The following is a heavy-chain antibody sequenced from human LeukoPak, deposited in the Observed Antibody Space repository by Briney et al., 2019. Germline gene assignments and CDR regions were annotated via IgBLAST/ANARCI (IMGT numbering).Heavy chain of an antibody. D-gene: IGHD2-2*01. Sequence: PGGSLRLSCAASGFTFSSYEMNWVRQAPGTGLVWVSLINSDGSSTNYADSVKGRFTISRDNAKNTLYLQMNSLRAEDTAVYYCATDVPAVTIFGYWGQGTLVTVSS. CDR1: GFTFSSYE. CDR3: ATDVPAVTIFGY. J-gene: IGHJ4*02. V-gene: IGHV3-74*01. CDR2: INSDGSST.